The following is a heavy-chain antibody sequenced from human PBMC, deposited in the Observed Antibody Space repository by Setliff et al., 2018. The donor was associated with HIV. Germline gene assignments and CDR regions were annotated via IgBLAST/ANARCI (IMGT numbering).Heavy chain of an antibody. CDR1: DDSATNSRYY. D-gene: IGHD3-22*01. V-gene: IGHV4-39*01. CDR3: ASRIYYYDSNNFLREEGFDP. J-gene: IGHJ5*02. Sequence: SETLSLTCTVSDDSATNSRYYWAWIRQPPGKGLEYIGSIHYDERTYYNPSLKSRVTISLDTSKNQFSLNLTSVTAADTAVYYCASRIYYYDSNNFLREEGFDPWGQGTLVTVSS. CDR2: IHYDERT.